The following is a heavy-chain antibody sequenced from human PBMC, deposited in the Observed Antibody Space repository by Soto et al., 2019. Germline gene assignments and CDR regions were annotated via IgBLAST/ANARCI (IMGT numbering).Heavy chain of an antibody. CDR1: GYTFTSYD. CDR2: MNPNSGNT. D-gene: IGHD4-17*01. CDR3: ARADYGAYGNWFDP. Sequence: QVQLVQSGAEVKKPGASVKVSCKASGYTFTSYDINWVRQATGQGLEWMGWMNPNSGNTGYAQKFQGTVTITRSTSISTAYLELSSLRSEDTAVYYGARADYGAYGNWFDPWGQGTLVTVSS. J-gene: IGHJ5*02. V-gene: IGHV1-8*01.